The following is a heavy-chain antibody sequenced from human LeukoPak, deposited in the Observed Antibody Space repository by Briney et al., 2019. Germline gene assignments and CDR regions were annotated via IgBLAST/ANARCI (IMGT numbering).Heavy chain of an antibody. V-gene: IGHV3-7*01. Sequence: PGGSLRLSCAASGFTFSSFWMTWVRQAPGKRLEYVANIKQDGTDKYYVGSVMGRFTISRDNAKNSLYLQMSSLRAEDTVAYYCARGRWGSGYYFDYWGQGTLVTVSS. CDR2: IKQDGTDK. CDR3: ARGRWGSGYYFDY. J-gene: IGHJ4*02. D-gene: IGHD6-25*01. CDR1: GFTFSSFW.